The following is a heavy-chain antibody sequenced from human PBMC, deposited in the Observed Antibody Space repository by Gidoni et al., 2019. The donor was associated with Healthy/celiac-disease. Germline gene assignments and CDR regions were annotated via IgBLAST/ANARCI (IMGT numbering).Heavy chain of an antibody. J-gene: IGHJ5*02. Sequence: QVQLVQSGSEVKKPGSSVKVSCQSAGGPFSRYAISWVRQAPGQGLEWMGRIIPILGIANYAQKFQGRVTITADKSTSTAYMELSSLRSEDTAVYYCARVTHIAIQGSWFDPWGQGTLVTVSS. CDR3: ARVTHIAIQGSWFDP. D-gene: IGHD6-13*01. CDR2: IIPILGIA. CDR1: GGPFSRYA. V-gene: IGHV1-69*04.